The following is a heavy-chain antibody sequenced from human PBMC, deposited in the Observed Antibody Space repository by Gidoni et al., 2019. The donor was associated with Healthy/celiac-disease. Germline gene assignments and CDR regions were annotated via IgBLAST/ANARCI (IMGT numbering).Heavy chain of an antibody. V-gene: IGHV3-9*01. D-gene: IGHD6-19*01. CDR1: GFTFDDYA. J-gene: IGHJ4*02. CDR2: ISWNSGSI. Sequence: EVKLVESGGGLVQPGRSLRLSCAASGFTFDDYAMHWVRQAPGKGLEWVSGISWNSGSIGYADSVKGRFTISRDNAKNSLYLQMNSLRAEDTALYYCAKDSFPIAVAGELDYWGQGTLVTVSS. CDR3: AKDSFPIAVAGELDY.